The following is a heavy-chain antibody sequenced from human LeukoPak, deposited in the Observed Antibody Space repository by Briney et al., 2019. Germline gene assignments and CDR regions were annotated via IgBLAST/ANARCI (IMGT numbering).Heavy chain of an antibody. D-gene: IGHD5-18*01. CDR1: GYTFTGYY. CDR3: ARGSAFVTMYRGGNWFDP. V-gene: IGHV1-2*02. CDR2: IDPNSGGT. Sequence: ASVKVSCKASGYTFTGYYMHWVRQAPGQGLEWMGWIDPNSGGTNYAQKFQGRVTMTRDTSISTVYMELSRLRSDDTAVYYCARGSAFVTMYRGGNWFDPWGQGTLVTVSS. J-gene: IGHJ5*02.